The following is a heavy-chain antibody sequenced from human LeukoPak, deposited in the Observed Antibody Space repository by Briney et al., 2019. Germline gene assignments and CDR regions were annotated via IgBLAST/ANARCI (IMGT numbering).Heavy chain of an antibody. J-gene: IGHJ6*03. CDR2: IIPIFGTA. CDR3: AGCSSTSCYADYYYYYMDV. D-gene: IGHD2-2*01. Sequence: GASVKVSCKASGGTFSSYAISWVRQAPGQGLEWMGGIIPIFGTANYAQKFQGRVTITADESTSTAYMELSSLRSEDTAVYYCAGCSSTSCYADYYYYYMDVWGKGTTVTVSS. V-gene: IGHV1-69*13. CDR1: GGTFSSYA.